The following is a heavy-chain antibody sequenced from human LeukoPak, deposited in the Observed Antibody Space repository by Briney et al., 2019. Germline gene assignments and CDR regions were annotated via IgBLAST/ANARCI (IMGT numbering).Heavy chain of an antibody. CDR3: AREGHPSGAGFDY. CDR2: ISYDGSNK. Sequence: GGSLRLSCVASGFTFSSYAMHWVRQAPGKGLEWVAVISYDGSNKYYADSVKGRFTISRDNSKNTLYLQMNSLRAEDTAVYYCAREGHPSGAGFDYWGQGTLVTVSS. J-gene: IGHJ4*02. CDR1: GFTFSSYA. D-gene: IGHD3-10*01. V-gene: IGHV3-30-3*01.